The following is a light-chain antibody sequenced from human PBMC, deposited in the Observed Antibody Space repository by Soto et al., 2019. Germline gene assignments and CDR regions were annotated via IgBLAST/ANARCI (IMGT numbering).Light chain of an antibody. Sequence: DIQMTQSPSSLSASVGDRVAITCRASQSISTNLNWYQQKPGKVPKLLIYAASSLQSGVPSRFSGGGSGTEFTLTISSLQSEDFAVYYCHQYNDWPRGTFGQGTKV. CDR3: HQYNDWPRGT. CDR1: QSISTN. V-gene: IGKV1-39*01. J-gene: IGKJ1*01. CDR2: AAS.